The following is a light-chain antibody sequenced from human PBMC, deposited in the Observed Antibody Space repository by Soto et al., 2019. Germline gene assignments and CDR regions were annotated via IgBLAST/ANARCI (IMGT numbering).Light chain of an antibody. J-gene: IGKJ2*01. V-gene: IGKV1-5*01. CDR1: QRIGRW. Sequence: DIQMTQSPSTLSASVGDSVTITCRASQRIGRWLAWYQQKPGKAPKLLIYDASTLQSGVPSRFSGSGSGTEFALNLATLPDNCFATYHCQQVTHYSANTFGRGTKLEI. CDR2: DAS. CDR3: QQVTHYSANT.